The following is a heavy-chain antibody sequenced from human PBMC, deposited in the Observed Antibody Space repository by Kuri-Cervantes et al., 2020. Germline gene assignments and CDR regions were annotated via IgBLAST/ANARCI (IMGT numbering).Heavy chain of an antibody. CDR2: IYYSGST. D-gene: IGHD3-10*01. Sequence: SETLSLTCTVSGGSISSYYWSWIRQPPGKGLEWIGTIYYSGSTHYNPSLKSRVTISVDTSKSQFSLKLSSVTAADTAVYYCARVVGFLYGDYWGQGTLVTVSS. CDR1: GGSISSYY. V-gene: IGHV4-59*12. CDR3: ARVVGFLYGDY. J-gene: IGHJ4*02.